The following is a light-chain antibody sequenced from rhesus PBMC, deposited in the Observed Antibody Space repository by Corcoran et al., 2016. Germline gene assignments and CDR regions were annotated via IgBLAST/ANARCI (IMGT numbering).Light chain of an antibody. CDR1: SSDVGAYNS. J-gene: IGLJ1*01. Sequence: QSAPTQPPSVSESPGQSVTISCTGTSSDVGAYNSVSWYQQHPGKAPKVLIYRVSERPSGVSHRFSGSKSGNTASLTISGLQAEDESDYYCYSYTTTNTYIFGTGTRLTVL. CDR2: RVS. CDR3: YSYTTTNTYI. V-gene: IGLV2S7*01.